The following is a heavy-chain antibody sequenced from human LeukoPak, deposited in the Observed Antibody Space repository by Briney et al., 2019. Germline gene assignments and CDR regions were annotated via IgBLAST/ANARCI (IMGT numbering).Heavy chain of an antibody. J-gene: IGHJ4*02. D-gene: IGHD3-10*01. V-gene: IGHV4-39*01. Sequence: SETLSLTCTVSGGSISSSSYYWGWIRQPPGKGLEWIGSIYYSGSTYYNPSLKSRVTISVDTSKNQFSLKLSSVTAADTAVYYCARGRITMVRGGAHDYWGQGTLVTVSS. CDR1: GGSISSSSYY. CDR2: IYYSGST. CDR3: ARGRITMVRGGAHDY.